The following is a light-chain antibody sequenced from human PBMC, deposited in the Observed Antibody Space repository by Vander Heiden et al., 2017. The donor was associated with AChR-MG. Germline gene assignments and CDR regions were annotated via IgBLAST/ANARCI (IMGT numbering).Light chain of an antibody. V-gene: IGLV1-44*01. CDR2: SKN. CDR3: AAWDDSLNGWV. J-gene: IGLJ3*02. Sequence: QSVLTHPPSASGTPGQRVTISCSGSSSNIGSNIVNWYQQHPGRAPNLLIYSKNQRPSGVPDRCSDARAGTSASLAISGLQSEEEAEYYCAAWDDSLNGWVFGGGTRLTVL. CDR1: SSNIGSNI.